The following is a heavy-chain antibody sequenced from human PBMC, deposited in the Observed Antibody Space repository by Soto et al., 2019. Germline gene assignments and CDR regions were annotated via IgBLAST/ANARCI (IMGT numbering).Heavy chain of an antibody. D-gene: IGHD2-2*01. V-gene: IGHV3-23*01. Sequence: GGSLRLSCAASGFTFSSYAMSWVRQAPGKGLEWVSAISGSGGSTYYADSVKGRFTISRDNSKNTLYLQMNSLRAEDTAVYYCAKEGACSSTGCYRYYYYGMDVWGQGTTVTVSS. CDR2: ISGSGGST. CDR3: AKEGACSSTGCYRYYYYGMDV. J-gene: IGHJ6*02. CDR1: GFTFSSYA.